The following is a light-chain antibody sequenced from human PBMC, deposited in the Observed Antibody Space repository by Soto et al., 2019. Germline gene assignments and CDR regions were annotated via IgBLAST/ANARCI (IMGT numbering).Light chain of an antibody. CDR1: QGISHY. J-gene: IGKJ1*01. CDR2: GAS. CDR3: QRYISAPRT. Sequence: EIQMTQSPSSLSASVGDRVTITCRASQGISHYLAWYQQKPGKPPTLLMYGASTLQSGVPSRFSGSGSGTDFTLTISSLQPEDVAVYYCQRYISAPRTGGQGTKVDIK. V-gene: IGKV1-27*01.